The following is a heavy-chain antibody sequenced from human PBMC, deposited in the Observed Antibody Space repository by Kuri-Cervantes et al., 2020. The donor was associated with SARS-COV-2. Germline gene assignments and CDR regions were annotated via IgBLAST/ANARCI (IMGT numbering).Heavy chain of an antibody. V-gene: IGHV1-8*03. CDR3: ARASSHYYDFWSGSYEAFDI. J-gene: IGHJ3*02. CDR1: GYTFTSYD. D-gene: IGHD3-3*01. CDR2: MNPNSGNT. Sequence: ASVKVSCKASGYTFTSYDINWVRQATGQGLEWVGWMNPNSGNTGYAQKFQGRVTITRNTSISTAYMELSSLRSEDTAVYYCARASSHYYDFWSGSYEAFDIWGQGTMVTVSS.